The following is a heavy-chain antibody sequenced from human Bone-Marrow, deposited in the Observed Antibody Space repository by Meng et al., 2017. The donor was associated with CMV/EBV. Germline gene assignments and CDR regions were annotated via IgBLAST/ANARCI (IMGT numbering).Heavy chain of an antibody. Sequence: EVQLVESGGGLVKPGGSLRVSCAASGFTFTKTWINWVRQAPGKGLEWVGRIKSKNDGGTTDYAAPVKGRFSISRDDSKNTLYLQMNSLQTEDTAMYYCTTNPLGWGQGTLVTVSS. CDR2: IKSKNDGGTT. D-gene: IGHD1-14*01. CDR1: GFTFTKTW. V-gene: IGHV3-15*07. CDR3: TTNPLG. J-gene: IGHJ4*02.